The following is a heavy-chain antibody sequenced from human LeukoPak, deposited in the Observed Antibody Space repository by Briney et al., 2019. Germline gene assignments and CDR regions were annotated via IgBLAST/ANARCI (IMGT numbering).Heavy chain of an antibody. CDR1: GGSIGNYY. J-gene: IGHJ4*02. CDR2: IYYSGNT. V-gene: IGHV4-59*01. Sequence: SETLSLTCTVSGGSIGNYYWSWIRQPPGKGLEWIGYIYYSGNTNYNPSLKSRVTISVDTSKNQFSLKLNSADTAVYYCARVRYCSTNRCYDREFDNWGQGTLVTVSS. CDR3: ARVRYCSTNRCYDREFDN. D-gene: IGHD2-2*01.